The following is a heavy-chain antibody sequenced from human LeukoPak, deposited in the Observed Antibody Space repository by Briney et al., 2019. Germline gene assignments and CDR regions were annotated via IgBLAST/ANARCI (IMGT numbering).Heavy chain of an antibody. V-gene: IGHV4-34*01. D-gene: IGHD5-18*01. CDR3: ARGQIQLWSPTYIDY. CDR2: INHSGST. J-gene: IGHJ4*02. CDR1: GGSFSGYY. Sequence: SETLSLTYAVYGGSFSGYYWSWIRQPPGKGLEWIGEINHSGSTNYNPSLKSRVTISVDTSKNQFSLKLSSVTAADTAVYYCARGQIQLWSPTYIDYWGQGTLVTVSS.